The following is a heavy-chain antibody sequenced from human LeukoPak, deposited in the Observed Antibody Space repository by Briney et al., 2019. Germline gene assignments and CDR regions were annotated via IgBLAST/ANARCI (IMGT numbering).Heavy chain of an antibody. CDR3: ARLVGLSTTASY. CDR1: GYTFIGYY. V-gene: IGHV1-2*02. Sequence: ASVKVSCKASGYTFIGYYLHWVRQAPGQGLEWMGWINPTSGGTNYAQKFQDRVTMTRDTSINTAYMELGRLTSDDTAVYYCARLVGLSTTASYWGQGTLVIVSS. J-gene: IGHJ4*02. D-gene: IGHD5/OR15-5a*01. CDR2: INPTSGGT.